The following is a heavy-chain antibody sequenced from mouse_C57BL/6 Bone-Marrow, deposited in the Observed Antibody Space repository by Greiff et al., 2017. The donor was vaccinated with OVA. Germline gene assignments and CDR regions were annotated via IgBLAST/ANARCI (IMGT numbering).Heavy chain of an antibody. CDR1: GFTFSGYG. V-gene: IGHV5-17*01. J-gene: IGHJ4*01. Sequence: EVQLVESGGGLVKPGGSLKLSCAASGFTFSGYGMHWVRQAPEKGLEWVAYISSGSGTIYYADTVKGRFTISRDNAKNTLFLQMTSLRSEETAMFYCSSYYGSYAMDYWGQGTSVTVSS. D-gene: IGHD1-1*01. CDR3: SSYYGSYAMDY. CDR2: ISSGSGTI.